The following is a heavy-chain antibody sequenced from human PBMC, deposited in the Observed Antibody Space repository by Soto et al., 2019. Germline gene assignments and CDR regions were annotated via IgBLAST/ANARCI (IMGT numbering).Heavy chain of an antibody. CDR1: GGTFSSYA. CDR2: IIPIFGTA. CDR3: ARGADFGVVSPYNWFDP. V-gene: IGHV1-69*01. D-gene: IGHD3-3*01. Sequence: QVQLVQSGAEVKKPGSSVKVSCKASGGTFSSYAISWVRQAPGQGLEWMGGIIPIFGTANYAQKFQGRVTITADESTSTAYMELSSLRSEDTAVYYCARGADFGVVSPYNWFDPWGQGTLVTLSS. J-gene: IGHJ5*02.